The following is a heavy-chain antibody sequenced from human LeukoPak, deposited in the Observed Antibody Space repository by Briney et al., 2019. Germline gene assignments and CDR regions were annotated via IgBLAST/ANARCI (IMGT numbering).Heavy chain of an antibody. Sequence: PGGSLRISCAASGFTVGNNYMSWVRQAPGKGLEWVSVIYSDGSTYYADSVKARFTISRDNSKNTLYLQMNSLRADDTAMYYCARDPGGGPTHGYWGQGTLATVSS. D-gene: IGHD1-26*01. J-gene: IGHJ4*02. CDR2: IYSDGST. CDR1: GFTVGNNY. CDR3: ARDPGGGPTHGY. V-gene: IGHV3-66*02.